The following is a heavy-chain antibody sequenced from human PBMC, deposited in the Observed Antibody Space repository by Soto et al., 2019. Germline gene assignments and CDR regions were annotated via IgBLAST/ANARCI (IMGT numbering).Heavy chain of an antibody. CDR1: EFTFNRHA. Sequence: QVQLVESGGGVVQPGRSLRLSCAASEFTFNRHAMHWVRQAPGKGLEWVAVISHDGRIKYYADSVKGRFTISRDNSMNTLDLQRNSLRAEDTAIDFCARVSGHVYATLHGPFDYWGQGTLVTVSS. V-gene: IGHV3-30*04. D-gene: IGHD2-8*01. CDR2: ISHDGRIK. CDR3: ARVSGHVYATLHGPFDY. J-gene: IGHJ4*02.